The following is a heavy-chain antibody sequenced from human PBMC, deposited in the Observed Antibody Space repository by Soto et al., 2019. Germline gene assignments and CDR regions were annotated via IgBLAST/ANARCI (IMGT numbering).Heavy chain of an antibody. J-gene: IGHJ5*02. D-gene: IGHD3-9*01. Sequence: QLQLQESGPGLVKTSETLSLTCTVSGGSISSSNYYWGWIRQPPGKGLEWIGSIYYIGSTYSNPSLKSRVTISVEPSKNQFSLKLSSVTAADTAVYYCTRLGILTRYPRWFDPWGQGPLVTVSS. CDR2: IYYIGST. V-gene: IGHV4-39*01. CDR1: GGSISSSNYY. CDR3: TRLGILTRYPRWFDP.